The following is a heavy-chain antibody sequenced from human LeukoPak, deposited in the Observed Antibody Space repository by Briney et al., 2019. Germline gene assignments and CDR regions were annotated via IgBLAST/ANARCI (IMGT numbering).Heavy chain of an antibody. Sequence: ASVKVSCKASGGTFSTYAISWVRQAPGQGLEWMGGIIPIFDTTIYAQKFQGRVAITADESTSTAYMELSTLRSDDTAVYYCARDRDGDCGDYWGQGTLVTVSS. CDR1: GGTFSTYA. CDR2: IIPIFDTT. D-gene: IGHD2-21*02. V-gene: IGHV1-69*13. CDR3: ARDRDGDCGDY. J-gene: IGHJ4*02.